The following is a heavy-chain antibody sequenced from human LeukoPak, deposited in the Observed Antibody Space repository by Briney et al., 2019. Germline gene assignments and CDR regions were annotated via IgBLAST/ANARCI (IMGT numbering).Heavy chain of an antibody. CDR2: ISHSGRT. Sequence: PSETLSLTCTVSGNSISSPYYWGWIRQSPGKGLEWIGSISHSGRTYYNPSLKSRVTISVDTSKNQFSLKLSSVTAADTAVYYCARGVVYCSGGSCPPDYWGQGTLVTVSS. CDR1: GNSISSPYY. V-gene: IGHV4-38-2*02. D-gene: IGHD2-15*01. CDR3: ARGVVYCSGGSCPPDY. J-gene: IGHJ4*02.